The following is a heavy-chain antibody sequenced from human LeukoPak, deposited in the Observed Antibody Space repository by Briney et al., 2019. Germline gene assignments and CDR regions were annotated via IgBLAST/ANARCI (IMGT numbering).Heavy chain of an antibody. D-gene: IGHD2-15*01. CDR3: ATKYCSGGSCCSMDY. CDR1: GYSFTSYW. J-gene: IGHJ4*02. V-gene: IGHV5-10-1*01. CDR2: IDPSDSYT. Sequence: GEPLKISCQGSGYSFTSYWISWVRQMPGKGLEWMGRIDPSDSYTNYSPSFQGHVTISADKSISTAYLQWSSLKASDTAMYYCATKYCSGGSCCSMDYWGQGTLVTVSS.